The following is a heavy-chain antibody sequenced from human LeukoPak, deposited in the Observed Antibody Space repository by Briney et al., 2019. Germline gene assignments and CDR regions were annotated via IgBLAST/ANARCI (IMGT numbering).Heavy chain of an antibody. CDR3: ARRDGYNGPLDY. CDR2: IYYSGTT. D-gene: IGHD5-24*01. J-gene: IGHJ4*02. CDR1: GGSISSSSYY. V-gene: IGHV4-39*01. Sequence: SETLSLTCSVSGGSISSSSYYWGWIRRPPGKGLEWIASIYYSGTTHYNPSLKSRVTISVDTSKNQFSLKLSSMTAADAAVYYCARRDGYNGPLDYWGQGTLVTVSS.